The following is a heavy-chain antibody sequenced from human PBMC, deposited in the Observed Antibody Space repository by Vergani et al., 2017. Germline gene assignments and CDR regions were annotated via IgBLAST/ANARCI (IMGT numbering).Heavy chain of an antibody. V-gene: IGHV3-33*01. Sequence: QVQLVESGGGVFQPGRSLRLSCAASGFTFSSYGMNWVRQAPGKGLEWVAVIWYDGSNKYYAVSVKGRFTISRDNSKNTLYLQMNSLRAEDTAVYYCARTPIVGAIHFDYWGQGTLVTVPS. J-gene: IGHJ4*02. CDR3: ARTPIVGAIHFDY. CDR1: GFTFSSYG. D-gene: IGHD1-26*01. CDR2: IWYDGSNK.